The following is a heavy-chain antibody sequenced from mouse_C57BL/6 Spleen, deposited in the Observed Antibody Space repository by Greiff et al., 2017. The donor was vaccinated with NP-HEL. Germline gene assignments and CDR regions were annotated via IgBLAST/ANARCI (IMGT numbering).Heavy chain of an antibody. CDR2: IDPSDSYT. CDR1: GYTFTSYW. CDR3: AREGCLDD. D-gene: IGHD6-1*01. Sequence: QVQLQQPGAELVRPGTSVKLSCKASGYTFTSYWMHWVKQRPGQGLEWIGVIDPSDSYTNYNQKFKGKATLTVNTSSSTAYMQLSSLTAEDSAVYYCAREGCLDDWGQGTTLTVSA. J-gene: IGHJ2*01. V-gene: IGHV1-59*01.